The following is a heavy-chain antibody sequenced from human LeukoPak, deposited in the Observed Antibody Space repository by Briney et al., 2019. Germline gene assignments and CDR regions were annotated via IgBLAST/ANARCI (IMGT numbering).Heavy chain of an antibody. CDR3: ARAEISSSWGDYYYYGMDV. J-gene: IGHJ6*02. V-gene: IGHV3-30-3*01. CDR2: ISYDGSNK. CDR1: GFTFSSYA. D-gene: IGHD6-13*01. Sequence: QTGRSLRLSCAASGFTFSSYAMHWVRQAPGKGLEWVAVISYDGSNKYYADSVKGRFTISRDNSKNTLYLQMNSLRAKDTAVYYCARAEISSSWGDYYYYGMDVWGQGTTVTVSS.